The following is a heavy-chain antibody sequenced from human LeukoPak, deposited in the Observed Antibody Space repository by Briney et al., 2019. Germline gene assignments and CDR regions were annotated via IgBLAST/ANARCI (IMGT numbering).Heavy chain of an antibody. D-gene: IGHD2-21*02. J-gene: IGHJ6*02. CDR1: GGSISSYY. CDR3: ARGGDPDYYYYYGMDV. V-gene: IGHV4-59*12. CDR2: IYYSGST. Sequence: SETLSLTCTVSGGSISSYYWSWIRQPPGKGLEWIGYIYYSGSTYYNPSLKSRVTISVDTSKNQFSLKLSSVTAADTAVYYCARGGDPDYYYYYGMDVWGQGTTVTVSS.